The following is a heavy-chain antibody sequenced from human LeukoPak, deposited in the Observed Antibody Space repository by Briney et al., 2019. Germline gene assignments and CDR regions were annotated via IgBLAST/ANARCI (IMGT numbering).Heavy chain of an antibody. D-gene: IGHD1-26*01. Sequence: GGSLRLSCAASGFTFSSYAMSWVRQTPGKGLEWVSFIYSGGSTYYADSVKGRFTISRDNSKNTLYLQMNSLRAEDTAVYYCARLVSGSYDPYYYMDVWGKGTTVTVSS. V-gene: IGHV3-53*01. J-gene: IGHJ6*03. CDR1: GFTFSSYA. CDR2: IYSGGST. CDR3: ARLVSGSYDPYYYMDV.